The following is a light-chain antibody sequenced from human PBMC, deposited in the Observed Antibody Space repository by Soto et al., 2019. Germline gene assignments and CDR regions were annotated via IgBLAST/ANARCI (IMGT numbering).Light chain of an antibody. V-gene: IGKV1-27*01. CDR2: GTV. J-gene: IGKJ1*01. Sequence: DIQMTQSPSSLPAFIGDRVTITCRASQGISKYLAWYQQKPGKVPKVLIYGTVTLQSGVPSRFSGSGSGTDFNLTISSLQPEDVATYYCQKYNSAPWTFGQETKVEIK. CDR3: QKYNSAPWT. CDR1: QGISKY.